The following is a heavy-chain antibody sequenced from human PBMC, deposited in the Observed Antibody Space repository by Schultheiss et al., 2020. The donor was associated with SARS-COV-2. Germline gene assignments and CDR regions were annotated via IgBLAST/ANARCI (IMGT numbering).Heavy chain of an antibody. CDR2: FYSSENT. D-gene: IGHD3-10*01. V-gene: IGHV4-59*12. J-gene: IGHJ5*02. Sequence: SETLSLTCSVSGGSISSYYWSWIRQPPGKGLEWIGYFYSSENTNYNPSLRSRVTISVDTSKNQFSLKLNSVTAADTAVYYCARSHRRGWFDPWGQGTLVTVSS. CDR3: ARSHRRGWFDP. CDR1: GGSISSYY.